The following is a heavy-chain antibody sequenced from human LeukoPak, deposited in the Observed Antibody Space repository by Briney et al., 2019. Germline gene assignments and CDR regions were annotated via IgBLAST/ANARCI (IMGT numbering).Heavy chain of an antibody. CDR1: GGTFSSYA. CDR2: IFTSVGTA. D-gene: IGHD4-23*01. Sequence: VASVTVSCKASGGTFSSYAISWVRQAPGQGLEWMGGIFTSVGTAYYAHKLQGRATITADESTSTDYMELSRLRSEDTAVYYCPRADDGGNSGILDYYYCGMDVWRRGTTVSVPS. J-gene: IGHJ6*01. CDR3: PRADDGGNSGILDYYYCGMDV. V-gene: IGHV1-69*13.